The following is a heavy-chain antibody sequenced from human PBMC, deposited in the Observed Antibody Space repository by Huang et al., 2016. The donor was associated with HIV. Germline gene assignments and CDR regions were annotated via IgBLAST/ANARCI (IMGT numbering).Heavy chain of an antibody. CDR2: LMPVFDSP. CDR3: ARGSLEYSVSSSLDY. D-gene: IGHD4-4*01. V-gene: IGHV1-69*13. J-gene: IGHJ4*02. CDR1: GGPFRSYS. Sequence: QVQLLQSGAEVKKPGSSVKVSCKASGGPFRSYSIAWVRQAPGQGLGWIASLMPVFDSPKYAQKLQGRFRVTADESTSTVYMELRDLRPDDTAVYFCARGSLEYSVSSSLDYWGQGTHVTVSS.